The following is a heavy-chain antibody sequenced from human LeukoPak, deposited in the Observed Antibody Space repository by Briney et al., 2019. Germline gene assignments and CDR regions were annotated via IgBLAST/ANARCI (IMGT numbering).Heavy chain of an antibody. D-gene: IGHD6-19*01. J-gene: IGHJ4*02. CDR1: GFTVSSNY. V-gene: IGHV3-53*01. Sequence: GGSLRLSCAASGFTVSSNYMSWVRQPPGKGLEWVSVIYSGGTTFYADSVKGRFTISRDNAKKSLYLQMDTLRVEDTAVYYCARDSRAVAGTKNDYWGQGTLVTVSA. CDR2: IYSGGTT. CDR3: ARDSRAVAGTKNDY.